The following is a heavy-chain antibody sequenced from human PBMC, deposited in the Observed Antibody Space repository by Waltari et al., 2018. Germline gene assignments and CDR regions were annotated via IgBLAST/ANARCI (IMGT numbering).Heavy chain of an antibody. CDR2: ISYNERNI. Sequence: QVQLVESGGGVVQPGRFLRLSCAASEFTFRSYAMHWVRQAPGKGLEWVAVISYNERNIYYVDTVKGRFTISRDNSEKMLYLQMNSLRVEDTAVYYCARDYCDRTNCHGMDVWGQGTTVTVSS. V-gene: IGHV3-30*04. CDR3: ARDYCDRTNCHGMDV. CDR1: EFTFRSYA. D-gene: IGHD3-22*01. J-gene: IGHJ6*02.